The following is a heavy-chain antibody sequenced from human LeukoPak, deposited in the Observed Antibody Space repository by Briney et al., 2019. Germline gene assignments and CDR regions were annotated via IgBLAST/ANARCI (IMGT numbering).Heavy chain of an antibody. Sequence: SETLSLTCPVSGGSISNYYYWTWIRQPPGKGLEWIGYVYYTGSTNFNPSLKSRVTMSLDTSRNQFSLKLASLTAADTAVYYCARGAMATTPFFDYWGQGTLVTVSS. CDR3: ARGAMATTPFFDY. CDR2: VYYTGST. J-gene: IGHJ4*02. CDR1: GGSISNYY. D-gene: IGHD5-24*01. V-gene: IGHV4-59*01.